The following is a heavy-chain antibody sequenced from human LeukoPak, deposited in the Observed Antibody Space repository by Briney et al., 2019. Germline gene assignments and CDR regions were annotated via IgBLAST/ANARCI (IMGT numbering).Heavy chain of an antibody. V-gene: IGHV3-74*01. Sequence: GGSLRLSCAASGFTFSSYWMHWVRQAPGKGLVWVSRINSDGSSTSYADSVKGRFTISRDNAKTTLYLQMNSLRAEDTDVYYCARTNYYSYYGMDVWGKGTTVTVSS. CDR2: INSDGSST. CDR1: GFTFSSYW. J-gene: IGHJ6*04. CDR3: ARTNYYSYYGMDV.